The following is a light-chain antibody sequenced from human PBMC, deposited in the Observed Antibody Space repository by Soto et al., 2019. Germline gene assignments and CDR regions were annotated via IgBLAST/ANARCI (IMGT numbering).Light chain of an antibody. J-gene: IGKJ1*01. Sequence: IPITQSPCTLSESVGERVTSPCRASQRISGWWAWDQQKPGKAPNLLISQASRVERGVPSRFSGSGSVTEFTLTLSSLQPDDFATQYCQQYNSYWPVGQGTKLDNK. CDR1: QRISGW. CDR3: QQYNSYWP. V-gene: IGKV1-5*03. CDR2: QAS.